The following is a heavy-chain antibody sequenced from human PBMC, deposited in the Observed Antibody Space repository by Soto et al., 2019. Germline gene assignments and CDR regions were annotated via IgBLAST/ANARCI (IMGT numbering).Heavy chain of an antibody. V-gene: IGHV3-30*04. CDR3: SSWGCIVSPFYDGSLAPFEY. CDR1: GFTFNCYS. Sequence: GGSLRLSCAASGFTFNCYSMHWVRQAPGKGLKWVSDITNNGSDKFYGDSVKGRFIISRENTKKPLYLQMNGLRDEDTAVYFCSSWGCIVSPFYDGSLAPFEYWGQGTLVNV. J-gene: IGHJ4*02. D-gene: IGHD1-26*01. CDR2: ITNNGSDK.